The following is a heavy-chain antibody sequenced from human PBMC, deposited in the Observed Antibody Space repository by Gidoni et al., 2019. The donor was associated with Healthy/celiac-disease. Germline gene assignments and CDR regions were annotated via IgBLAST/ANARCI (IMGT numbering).Heavy chain of an antibody. D-gene: IGHD3-22*01. CDR3: AKDYYDSSGYYGADAFDI. J-gene: IGHJ3*02. CDR2: SSGSGGST. Sequence: EVQLLESGGGLVQPGGSLRLSCAASGFTFSSYAMRWVRQAPGKGLEWVSASSGSGGSTYYEDSVKGRFTISRDNSKNTLYLQMNSLRAEDTAVYYCAKDYYDSSGYYGADAFDIWGQGTMVTVSS. V-gene: IGHV3-23*01. CDR1: GFTFSSYA.